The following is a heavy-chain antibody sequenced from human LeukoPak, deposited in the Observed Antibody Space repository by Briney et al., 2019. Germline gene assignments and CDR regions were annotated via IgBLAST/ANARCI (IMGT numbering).Heavy chain of an antibody. CDR1: GFTFSSYA. CDR3: AKSFYAYCGGDCYSSAFDI. D-gene: IGHD2-21*02. J-gene: IGHJ3*02. Sequence: GGSLRLSCAASGFTFSSYAMSWVRQAPGKGLEWVSAISGSGGSTYYADSVKGRFTISKDNSKNTLYLQMNSLRAEDTAVYYCAKSFYAYCGGDCYSSAFDIWGQGTMVTVSS. V-gene: IGHV3-23*01. CDR2: ISGSGGST.